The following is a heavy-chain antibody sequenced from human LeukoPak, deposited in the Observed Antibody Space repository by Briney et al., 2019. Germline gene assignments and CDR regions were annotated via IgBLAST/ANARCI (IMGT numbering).Heavy chain of an antibody. J-gene: IGHJ4*02. D-gene: IGHD2-2*01. CDR3: ARQRCSSTSCYSGDY. V-gene: IGHV5-51*01. CDR1: GYSFTSYW. Sequence: GESLQISCQGSGYSFTSYWIGWVRQLPGKGLEWMGIIYPGDSDTRYSPSFQGQVTISADKSISTAYLQWSSLKASDTAMYYCARQRCSSTSCYSGDYWGQGTLVTVSS. CDR2: IYPGDSDT.